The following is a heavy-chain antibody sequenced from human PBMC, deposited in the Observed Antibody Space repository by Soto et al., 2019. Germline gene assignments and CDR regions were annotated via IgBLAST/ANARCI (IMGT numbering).Heavy chain of an antibody. CDR2: IYYSGST. Sequence: SETLSLTCTVSGGSISSYYWSWIRQPPGKGLEWIGYIYYSGSTNYNPSLKSRVTISVDTSKNQFSLKLSSVTAADTAVYYCARHREYGDYVFDPWGQGTLVTVSS. J-gene: IGHJ5*02. CDR3: ARHREYGDYVFDP. CDR1: GGSISSYY. V-gene: IGHV4-59*08. D-gene: IGHD4-17*01.